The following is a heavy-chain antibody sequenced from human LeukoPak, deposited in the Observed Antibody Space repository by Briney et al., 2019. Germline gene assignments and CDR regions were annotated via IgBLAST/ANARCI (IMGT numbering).Heavy chain of an antibody. CDR1: VGSFSNYY. J-gene: IGHJ5*02. CDR3: ASRKNTAIAMVRGVRGGLNWFDP. CDR2: INHSGST. V-gene: IGHV4-34*01. Sequence: PAETLSLTCAVYVGSFSNYYWSWIRQPPGKGLEWIGEINHSGSTNYNPSLKSPVTISVDPSKKQFSLTLGPVTAADTAVYYCASRKNTAIAMVRGVRGGLNWFDPWGQGTLVTVSS. D-gene: IGHD3-10*01.